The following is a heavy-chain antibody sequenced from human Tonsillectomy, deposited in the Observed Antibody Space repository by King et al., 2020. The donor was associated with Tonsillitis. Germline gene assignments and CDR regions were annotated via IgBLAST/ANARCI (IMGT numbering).Heavy chain of an antibody. CDR2: IIPILGTP. CDR3: ARDSGDYYESSGCRGHYSDY. J-gene: IGHJ4*02. CDR1: GGAFSSHA. D-gene: IGHD3-22*01. Sequence: VQLVESGAEVKKPGSSVKVSCKASGGAFSSHAITWVRQAPGQRLEWMGGIIPILGTPVYAQRFQGRLTISADDSTTTAYMGLTSLRSEDTAVYYCARDSGDYYESSGCRGHYSDYWGQGTLITVSS. V-gene: IGHV1-69*01.